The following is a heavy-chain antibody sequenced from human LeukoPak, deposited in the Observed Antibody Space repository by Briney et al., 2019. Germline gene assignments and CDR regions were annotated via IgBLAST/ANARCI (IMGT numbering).Heavy chain of an antibody. CDR2: IYSGGST. CDR1: GFTVSSNY. CDR3: ARSVWLGPSHAFDI. Sequence: PGGSLRLSCAASGFTVSSNYMSWVRQAPGKGLEWVSVIYSGGSTYYADSVKGRFAISRHNSTNTLYLQMNCLRAEDTAVYYCARSVWLGPSHAFDIWGQGTMVTVSS. D-gene: IGHD3-10*01. J-gene: IGHJ3*02. V-gene: IGHV3-53*04.